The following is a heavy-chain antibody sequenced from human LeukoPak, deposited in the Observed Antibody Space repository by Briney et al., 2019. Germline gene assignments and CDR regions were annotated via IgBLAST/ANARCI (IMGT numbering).Heavy chain of an antibody. J-gene: IGHJ4*02. V-gene: IGHV1-46*01. Sequence: ASVKVSCKASGYTFTSYYMDWVRHAPGQGLEWMGIINPSDNSTSYAQKFQGRVTMTTDTSTSTVYMQLSSLRSEDPAVYSCARRTSDGYNSSYYCGQRTLLTASS. D-gene: IGHD5-24*01. CDR1: GYTFTSYY. CDR3: ARRTSDGYNSSYY. CDR2: INPSDNST.